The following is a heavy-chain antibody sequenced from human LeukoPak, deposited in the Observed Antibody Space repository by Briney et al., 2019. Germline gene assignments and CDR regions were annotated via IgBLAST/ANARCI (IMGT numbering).Heavy chain of an antibody. J-gene: IGHJ3*02. CDR1: GVSISSYY. CDR2: IYTSGST. D-gene: IGHD1-14*01. CDR3: ARVRVAATKFDAFDI. Sequence: SETLSLTCTVSGVSISSYYWSWIRQPAGKGLEWIGRIYTSGSTNYNPSLKSRVTMSVDTSKNQFSLKLSSVTAADTAVYYCARVRVAATKFDAFDIWGQGTMVTVSS. V-gene: IGHV4-4*07.